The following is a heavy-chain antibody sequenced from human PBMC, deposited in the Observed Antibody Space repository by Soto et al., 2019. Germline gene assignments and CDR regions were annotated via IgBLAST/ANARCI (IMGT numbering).Heavy chain of an antibody. D-gene: IGHD1-1*01. V-gene: IGHV3-23*01. J-gene: IGHJ3*02. Sequence: GGSLRLSCVASGFTFDSCGMNWVRQAPGKGLEWVAGVSPHAANTYYADSVRGRFIISRDDSRKTVSLDMNSLRGEDSAVYYCATEGGNNTWNFDNWGQGTVVTVSS. CDR1: GFTFDSCG. CDR3: ATEGGNNTWNFDN. CDR2: VSPHAANT.